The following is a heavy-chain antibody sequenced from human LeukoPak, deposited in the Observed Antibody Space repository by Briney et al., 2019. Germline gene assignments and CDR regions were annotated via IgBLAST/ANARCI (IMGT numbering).Heavy chain of an antibody. D-gene: IGHD3-22*01. CDR3: ARDVQRYDSSGYGY. CDR2: ISSSGSTI. CDR1: GFTFSDYY. J-gene: IGHJ4*02. Sequence: GGSLRLSCAASGFTFSDYYMSWIRQAPGKGLEGVSYISSSGSTIYYADSVKGRFTISRDNAKNSLYLQMNSLRAEDTAVYYCARDVQRYDSSGYGYWGQGTLVTVSS. V-gene: IGHV3-11*04.